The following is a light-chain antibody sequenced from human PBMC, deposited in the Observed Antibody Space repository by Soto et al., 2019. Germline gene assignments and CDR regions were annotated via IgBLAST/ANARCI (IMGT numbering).Light chain of an antibody. CDR3: QQRFNFPRT. CDR2: DAS. V-gene: IGKV3-11*01. CDR1: QGGSSY. Sequence: LTQSHTILTQSPGARATISCLASQGGSSYLAWYQQKPGQAPRLLIYDASNRASGMPDRFSGSGSGTDFTLTISRLEAEDVAVYYCQQRFNFPRTFGQGTKVDIK. J-gene: IGKJ1*01.